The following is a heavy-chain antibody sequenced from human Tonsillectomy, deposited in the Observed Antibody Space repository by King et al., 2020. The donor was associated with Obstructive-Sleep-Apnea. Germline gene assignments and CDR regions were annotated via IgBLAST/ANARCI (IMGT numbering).Heavy chain of an antibody. Sequence: VQLQESGPGLVKPSETLSLTCTVSGGSISSYSWAWIRQPAGEGLEWIGRMSTSGSTNCNPSLRSRVTMSVDTSKNQFSLKLSSVTAADTAVYYCARDVPYDWLVPYYYYGMDVWGQGTTVTVSS. J-gene: IGHJ6*02. CDR3: ARDVPYDWLVPYYYYGMDV. D-gene: IGHD3-9*01. CDR1: GGSISSYS. V-gene: IGHV4-4*07. CDR2: MSTSGST.